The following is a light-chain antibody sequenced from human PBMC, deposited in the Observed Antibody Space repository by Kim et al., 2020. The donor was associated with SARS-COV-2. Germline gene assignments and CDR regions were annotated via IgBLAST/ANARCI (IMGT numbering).Light chain of an antibody. Sequence: AIRITQSPSSLSASTGDRVTITCRASQGISSYLAWYQQKPGKAPKLLIYAASTLQSGVPSRFSGSGSGTDFTLTISCLQSEDFATYYCQHLFTFGPGTKVDIK. CDR3: QHLFT. J-gene: IGKJ3*01. CDR2: AAS. V-gene: IGKV1-8*01. CDR1: QGISSY.